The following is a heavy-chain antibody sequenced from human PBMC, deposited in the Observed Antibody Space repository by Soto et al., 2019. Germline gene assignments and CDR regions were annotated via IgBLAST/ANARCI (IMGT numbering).Heavy chain of an antibody. CDR3: ARGGVDVVATSAFDY. CDR2: INPILGIP. CDR1: GATYSNSA. V-gene: IGHV1-69*10. J-gene: IGHJ4*02. D-gene: IGHD5-12*01. Sequence: QVQLVQSGAEVKKPGSSVKVSCKASGATYSNSAISWVRQAPGQGLEWMGGINPILGIPDYAHKFQGRVTITADGSTNTVYMDLGSLRSEDTALYFCARGGVDVVATSAFDYWGQGTLVTVSS.